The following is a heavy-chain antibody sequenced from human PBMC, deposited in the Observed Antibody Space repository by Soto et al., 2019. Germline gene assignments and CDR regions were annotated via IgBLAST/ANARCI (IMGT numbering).Heavy chain of an antibody. CDR2: IYYSGST. D-gene: IGHD5-12*01. CDR1: GGSISSGGYY. V-gene: IGHV4-31*03. CDR3: ARTRGYSGYEVAGYFDY. J-gene: IGHJ4*02. Sequence: PSETLSLTCTVSGGSISSGGYYWSWIRQHPGKGLEWIGYIYYSGSTYYNPSLKSRVTISVDTSKNQFSLKLSSVTAADTAVYYCARTRGYSGYEVAGYFDYWGRGTLVTVSS.